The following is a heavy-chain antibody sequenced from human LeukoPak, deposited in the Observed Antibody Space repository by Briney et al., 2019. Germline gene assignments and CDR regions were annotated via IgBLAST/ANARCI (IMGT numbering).Heavy chain of an antibody. Sequence: SETLSLTCAVYGGSFSGYYWSWIRQPPGKGLEWIGEINHSGSTNYNPPLKSRVTISVDTSKNQFSLKLSSVTAADTAVYYCARQGGSFAFDIWGQGTMVTVSS. V-gene: IGHV4-34*01. J-gene: IGHJ3*02. D-gene: IGHD1-26*01. CDR1: GGSFSGYY. CDR2: INHSGST. CDR3: ARQGGSFAFDI.